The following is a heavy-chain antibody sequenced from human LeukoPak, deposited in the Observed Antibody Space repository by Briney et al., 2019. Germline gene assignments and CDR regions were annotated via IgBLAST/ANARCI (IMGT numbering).Heavy chain of an antibody. J-gene: IGHJ4*02. CDR2: IYYSGST. V-gene: IGHV4-39*01. Sequence: GSLRLSCAASGFTFSSYSMNWIRQPPGKGLEWIGSIYYSGSTYYNPSLESRVTISVDTSKNQFSLKLSSVTAADTAVYYCARRYYYDSSAYLYYYYFDYWGQGTLVTVSS. CDR1: GFTFSSYS. D-gene: IGHD3-22*01. CDR3: ARRYYYDSSAYLYYYYFDY.